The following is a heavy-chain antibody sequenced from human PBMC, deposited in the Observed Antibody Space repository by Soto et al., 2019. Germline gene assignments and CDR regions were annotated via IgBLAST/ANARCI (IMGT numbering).Heavy chain of an antibody. Sequence: VKVSCKASGGTFSSYAISWVRQAPGQGLEWMGGIIPIFGTANYAQKFQGRVTITADESTSTAYMELSSLRSEDTAVYYCARDGAAAGTGYGMDVWGQGTTVTVSS. V-gene: IGHV1-69*13. CDR1: GGTFSSYA. D-gene: IGHD6-13*01. J-gene: IGHJ6*02. CDR3: ARDGAAAGTGYGMDV. CDR2: IIPIFGTA.